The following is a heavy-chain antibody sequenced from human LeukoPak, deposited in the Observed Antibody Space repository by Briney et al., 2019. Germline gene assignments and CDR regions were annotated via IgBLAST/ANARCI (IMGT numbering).Heavy chain of an antibody. J-gene: IGHJ4*02. V-gene: IGHV4-59*11. CDR2: IYYSGST. Sequence: SETLSLTCTVSGGSISSHYWSWIRQPPGKGLEWIGYIYYSGSTNYNPSLKSRVAISVDTSKNQFSLKLSSVTAADTAVYYCARGAYYFEYWGQGTLVTVSS. CDR3: ARGAYYFEY. CDR1: GGSISSHY.